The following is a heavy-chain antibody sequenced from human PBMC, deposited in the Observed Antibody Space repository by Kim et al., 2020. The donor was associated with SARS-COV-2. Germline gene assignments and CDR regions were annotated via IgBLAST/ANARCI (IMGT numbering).Heavy chain of an antibody. CDR3: TRDPPVAY. CDR1: GFTFSAYT. Sequence: GGSLRLSCSASGFTFSAYTMTWVRQAPGKGLEWVSFIRNKADGGTPEYAASVKGRFFISRDDSKSIVYLQMNSLKIEDTAVYYCTRDPPVAYWGQGTLVTVSS. J-gene: IGHJ4*02. V-gene: IGHV3-49*04. CDR2: IRNKADGGTP.